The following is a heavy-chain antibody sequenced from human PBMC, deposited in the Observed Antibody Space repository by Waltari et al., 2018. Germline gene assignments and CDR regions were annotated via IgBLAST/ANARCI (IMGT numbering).Heavy chain of an antibody. D-gene: IGHD3-22*01. CDR3: ARSGPQVVTHFDY. CDR1: GGSFSGYY. J-gene: IGHJ4*02. V-gene: IGHV4-34*01. CDR2: INHSGST. Sequence: QVQLQQWGAGLLKPSETLSLTCAVYGGSFSGYYWSWIRQPPGKGLEWIGEINHSGSTNYNPSLKSRVTISVYPSTNHVSLKLGAVTAADTAVYYCARSGPQVVTHFDYWGQGTLVTVSS.